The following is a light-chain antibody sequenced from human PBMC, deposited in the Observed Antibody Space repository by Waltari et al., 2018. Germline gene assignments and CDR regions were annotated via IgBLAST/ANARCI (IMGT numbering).Light chain of an antibody. V-gene: IGLV2-14*03. J-gene: IGLJ2*01. CDR2: DVS. CDR3: SSYTANSLVL. CDR1: SSDVGGYEF. Sequence: QSALTQPASVSGSPGQSVTISCTGTSSDVGGYEFVSWYQHHPAKAPKLLIYDVSNRPSGVSNRFAGSRSGNTASLTISDLQTDDEADYFCSSYTANSLVLFGGGTQVTVL.